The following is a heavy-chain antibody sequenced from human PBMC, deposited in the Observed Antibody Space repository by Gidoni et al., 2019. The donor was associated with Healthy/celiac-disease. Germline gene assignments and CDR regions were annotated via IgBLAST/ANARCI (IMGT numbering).Heavy chain of an antibody. J-gene: IGHJ4*02. V-gene: IGHV5-51*01. CDR1: GYSFTSYW. CDR3: ARHGPVEREEAAWGFDY. Sequence: EVQLVQSGAEVKKPGESLKISCKGSGYSFTSYWIGWVRQMPGKGLEWMGIIYPGDSDTRYSPSFQGQVTISADKSISTAYVQWSSLKASDTAMYYCARHGPVEREEAAWGFDYWGQGTLVTVSS. CDR2: IYPGDSDT. D-gene: IGHD3-16*01.